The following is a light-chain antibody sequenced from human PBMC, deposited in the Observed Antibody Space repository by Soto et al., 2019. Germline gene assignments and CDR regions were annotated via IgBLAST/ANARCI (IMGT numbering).Light chain of an antibody. CDR3: QQADRFPLT. CDR2: GAS. V-gene: IGKV1D-12*01. J-gene: IGKJ4*01. CDR1: QDISTL. Sequence: DIQMTQSPSSVSASIGDTVTITCRASQDISTLLAWYQQKPGKAPKLLIYGASTLESGVPSRFSGRGSGTDFTLTISSLQPEDFAPYFCQQADRFPLTFGGGTKVEIK.